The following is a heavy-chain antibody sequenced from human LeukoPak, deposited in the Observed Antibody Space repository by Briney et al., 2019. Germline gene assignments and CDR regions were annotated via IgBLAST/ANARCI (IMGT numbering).Heavy chain of an antibody. CDR3: ARVFTVTTGEDY. Sequence: SETLSLTCAVYGGSFSGYYWSWIRQPPGKGVEWIGEINHSGSTNYNPSLKGRVTISVDTSKNQFSLKLSSVTAADTAVYYCARVFTVTTGEDYWGQGTLVTVSS. D-gene: IGHD4-17*01. V-gene: IGHV4-34*01. J-gene: IGHJ4*02. CDR1: GGSFSGYY. CDR2: INHSGST.